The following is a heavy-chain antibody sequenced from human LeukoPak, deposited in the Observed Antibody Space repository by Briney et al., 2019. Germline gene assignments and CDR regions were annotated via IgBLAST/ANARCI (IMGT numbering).Heavy chain of an antibody. V-gene: IGHV4-59*01. J-gene: IGHJ4*02. CDR2: FYYSGST. Sequence: AETLSLTCIVSGGSFSSYYWSWIRQPPGKGLEWIGYFYYSGSTYYTPSLKSRVTISVDTSKNQFSLKLSSVTAADTAVYYCARVDPDSSSTLEVFDYWGQGTLVTGSS. CDR3: ARVDPDSSSTLEVFDY. D-gene: IGHD6-6*01. CDR1: GGSFSSYY.